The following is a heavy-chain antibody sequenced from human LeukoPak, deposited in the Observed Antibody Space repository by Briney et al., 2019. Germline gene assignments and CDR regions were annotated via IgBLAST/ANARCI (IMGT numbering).Heavy chain of an antibody. CDR2: INHNAEMI. D-gene: IGHD3-9*01. Sequence: GGSLRLSCEASGFPFGSYVMSWVRQAPGKGLGWIAYINHNAEMIFYPDFVKGRFTISRDNAKSSLYLQMNALRYEDTAIYYCARDHDWAFDLWGQGTLVTVSS. CDR1: GFPFGSYV. J-gene: IGHJ4*02. CDR3: ARDHDWAFDL. V-gene: IGHV3-48*02.